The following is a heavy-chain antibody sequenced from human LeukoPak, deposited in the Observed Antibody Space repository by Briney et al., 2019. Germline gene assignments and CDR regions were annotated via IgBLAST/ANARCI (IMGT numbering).Heavy chain of an antibody. CDR2: ISTYNGNT. V-gene: IGHV1-18*04. CDR3: ARDFGFSSGSNWFDP. CDR1: GYTSTSYG. J-gene: IGHJ5*02. Sequence: ASVKVSCKAAGYTSTSYGISWVRQAPGQGLGWVGWISTYNGNTIYAQKLQGRVTMTRDTSTSTAYMELRSLRSDDTAVYYCARDFGFSSGSNWFDPWGQGTLVTVSS. D-gene: IGHD6-19*01.